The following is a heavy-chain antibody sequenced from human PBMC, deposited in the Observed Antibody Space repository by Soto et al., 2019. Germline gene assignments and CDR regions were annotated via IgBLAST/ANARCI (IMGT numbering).Heavy chain of an antibody. V-gene: IGHV3-33*01. CDR2: IWYDGSNK. D-gene: IGHD6-13*01. Sequence: QVQLVESGGGEVQPGRSLRLSCAASGFTFSSYGMHWVRQAPGKGLEWVAVIWYDGSNKYYADSVKGRFTISRDNSKNTLYLQMNSLRAEDTAVYYCARYRFVGSSSWYQSDYWGQGTLVTVSS. CDR3: ARYRFVGSSSWYQSDY. CDR1: GFTFSSYG. J-gene: IGHJ4*02.